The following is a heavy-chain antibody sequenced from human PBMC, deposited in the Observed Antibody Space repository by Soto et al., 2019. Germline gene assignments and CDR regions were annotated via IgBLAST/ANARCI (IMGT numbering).Heavy chain of an antibody. Sequence: GGSLRLSCAASGFTFSSYAMSWVRQAPGKGLEWVSAISGSGGSTYYADSVKGRFTISRDNSKNTLYLQMNSLRAEDTAVYYCAKDGRRYSSSWPSDIYCFDYSGQATLVTVSS. V-gene: IGHV3-23*01. CDR2: ISGSGGST. J-gene: IGHJ4*02. CDR1: GFTFSSYA. CDR3: AKDGRRYSSSWPSDIYCFDY. D-gene: IGHD6-13*01.